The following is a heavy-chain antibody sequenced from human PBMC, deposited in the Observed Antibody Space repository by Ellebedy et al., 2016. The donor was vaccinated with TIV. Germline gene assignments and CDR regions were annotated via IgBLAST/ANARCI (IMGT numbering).Heavy chain of an antibody. CDR3: AKVRCSSTSCYQDY. D-gene: IGHD2-2*01. CDR2: ISGSGGST. Sequence: GGSLRLXXAASGFTFSSYAMSWVRQAPGKGLEWVSAISGSGGSTYYADSVKGRFTISRDNSKNTLYLQMNSLRAEDTAVYYCAKVRCSSTSCYQDYWGQGTLVTVSS. V-gene: IGHV3-23*01. J-gene: IGHJ4*02. CDR1: GFTFSSYA.